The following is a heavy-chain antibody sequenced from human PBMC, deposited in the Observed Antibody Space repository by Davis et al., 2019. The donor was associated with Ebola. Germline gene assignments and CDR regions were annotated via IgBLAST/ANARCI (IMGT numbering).Heavy chain of an antibody. V-gene: IGHV3-30*03. CDR1: GFTFSSYG. CDR3: ARDRRSRDPYYYMDV. Sequence: PGGSLRLSCAASGFTFSSYGMHWVRQAPGKGLEWVAVISYDGSNKYYADSVKGRFTISRDNSKNTLYLQMNSLRAEDTAVYYCARDRRSRDPYYYMDVWGKGTTVTVSS. J-gene: IGHJ6*03. CDR2: ISYDGSNK.